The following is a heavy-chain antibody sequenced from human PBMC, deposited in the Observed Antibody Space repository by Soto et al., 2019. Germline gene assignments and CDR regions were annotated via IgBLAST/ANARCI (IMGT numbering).Heavy chain of an antibody. Sequence: QVQLQESGPGLVKPSETLSLTCTVSGGSISPYYWSWIRQPPGKGLEWIGYIYYSGSTSYNPSLKSRVTIAVDTSKSQFSLNLSSLTAADTAVYYCARRGDWGSDEFDYWGQGTLVTVSS. CDR1: GGSISPYY. CDR3: ARRGDWGSDEFDY. J-gene: IGHJ4*02. V-gene: IGHV4-59*08. CDR2: IYYSGST. D-gene: IGHD7-27*01.